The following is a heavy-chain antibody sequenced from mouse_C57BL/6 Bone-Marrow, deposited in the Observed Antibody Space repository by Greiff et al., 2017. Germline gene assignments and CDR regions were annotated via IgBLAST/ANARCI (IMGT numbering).Heavy chain of an antibody. CDR3: VRDRYYGSSYWYFDV. Sequence: EVNVVESGGGLVQPKGSLKLSCAASGFTFNTYAMHWVRQAPGKGLEWVARIRSKSSNYATYYADSVKDRFTISRDDSQSMLYLQMNNLKIEDTAMYYCVRDRYYGSSYWYFDVWGTGTTVTVSS. V-gene: IGHV10-3*01. D-gene: IGHD1-1*01. CDR1: GFTFNTYA. CDR2: IRSKSSNYAT. J-gene: IGHJ1*03.